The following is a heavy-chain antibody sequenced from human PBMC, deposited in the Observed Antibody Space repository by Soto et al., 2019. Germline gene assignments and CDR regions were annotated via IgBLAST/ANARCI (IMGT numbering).Heavy chain of an antibody. D-gene: IGHD6-13*01. CDR1: RYTFNTYG. CDR2: NSADNGNT. CDR3: ARGPLYTSSWFSDYYYYGMDV. J-gene: IGHJ6*02. Sequence: GSSVKVSCKASRYTFNTYGISWVRQGPGQGLEWMGWNSADNGNTNYSQKFQGRVTMTTDTSTSTAYMELRSLRSDDTAVYYCARGPLYTSSWFSDYYYYGMDVWGQGTTVTVSS. V-gene: IGHV1-18*01.